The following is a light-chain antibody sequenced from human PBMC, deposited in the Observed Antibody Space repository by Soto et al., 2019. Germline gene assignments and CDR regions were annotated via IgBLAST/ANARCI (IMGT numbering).Light chain of an antibody. CDR3: QSYDSSVSGAHFV. V-gene: IGLV1-40*01. CDR1: GSNIGGGYN. J-gene: IGLJ1*01. Sequence: QSVLTQPPSVSGAPGQRVTISCTGTGSNIGGGYNVHWYRQVPGSAPQLLLYDNTNRPSGVPDRISGSKSGSSASLAITGLRPEDEADYYCQSYDSSVSGAHFVFGPGTKLTVL. CDR2: DNT.